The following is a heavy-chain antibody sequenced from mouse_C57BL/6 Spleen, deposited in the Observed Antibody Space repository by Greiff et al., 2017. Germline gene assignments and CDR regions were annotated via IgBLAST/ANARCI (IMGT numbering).Heavy chain of an antibody. Sequence: EVQLQQSGPELVKPGASVKISCKASGYSFTGYYMHWVKQSSEKSLEWIGEINPSTGGTSYNQKFKGKATVTVDKSSSTAYMQLKSLTSEDSAVYYCAALLLNYWGQGTTLTVSS. CDR1: GYSFTGYY. CDR3: AALLLNY. D-gene: IGHD1-1*01. J-gene: IGHJ2*01. V-gene: IGHV1-43*01. CDR2: INPSTGGT.